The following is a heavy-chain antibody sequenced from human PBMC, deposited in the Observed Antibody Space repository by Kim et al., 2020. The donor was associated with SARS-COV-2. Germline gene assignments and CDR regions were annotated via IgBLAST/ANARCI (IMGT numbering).Heavy chain of an antibody. V-gene: IGHV3-9*01. Sequence: GGSLRLSCAASGFTFDDYAMHWVRQAPGKGLEWVSGISWNSGSIGYADSVKGRFTISRDNAKNSLYLQMNSLRAEDTALYYCAKDSSYYDSSGYERYFDLWGRGTLVTVSS. CDR2: ISWNSGSI. CDR3: AKDSSYYDSSGYERYFDL. J-gene: IGHJ2*01. D-gene: IGHD3-22*01. CDR1: GFTFDDYA.